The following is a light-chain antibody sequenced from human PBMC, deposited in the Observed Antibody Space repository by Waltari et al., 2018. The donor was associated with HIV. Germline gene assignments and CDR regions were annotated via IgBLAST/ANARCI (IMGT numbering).Light chain of an antibody. CDR3: QQSYTTPWT. Sequence: DIQMTQSPSSLSASVVDRVTIPCRASQSISSYLNWYQQKPGKAPKLLIYAASSLQSGVPSRFSGSGSGTDFTLTISSLQPEDSATYYCQQSYTTPWTFGQGTKVEIK. CDR2: AAS. CDR1: QSISSY. V-gene: IGKV1-39*01. J-gene: IGKJ1*01.